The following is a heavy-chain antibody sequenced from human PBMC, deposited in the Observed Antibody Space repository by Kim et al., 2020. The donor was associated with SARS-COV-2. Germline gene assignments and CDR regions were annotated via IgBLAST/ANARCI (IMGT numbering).Heavy chain of an antibody. Sequence: SETLSLTCTVSGGSISSGGYYWSWIRQHPGKGLEWIGYIYYSGSTYYNPSLKSRVTISVDTSKNQFSLKLSSVTAADTAVYYCARGATIEYSSLRGAFDIWGQGTMVTVSS. V-gene: IGHV4-31*03. J-gene: IGHJ3*02. D-gene: IGHD6-6*01. CDR2: IYYSGST. CDR1: GGSISSGGYY. CDR3: ARGATIEYSSLRGAFDI.